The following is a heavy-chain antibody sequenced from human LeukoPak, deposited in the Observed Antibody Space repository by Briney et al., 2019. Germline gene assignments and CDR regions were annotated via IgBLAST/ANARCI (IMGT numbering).Heavy chain of an antibody. CDR3: ARIKPLKDAFDI. CDR2: IYHSGST. Sequence: SETLSLTCTVSGGSISSFYWSWIRQPPGKGLEWIGYIYHSGSTYYNPSLKSRVTISVDRSKNQFSLKLSSVTAADTAVYYCARIKPLKDAFDIWGQGTMVTVSS. J-gene: IGHJ3*02. V-gene: IGHV4-59*12. CDR1: GGSISSFY.